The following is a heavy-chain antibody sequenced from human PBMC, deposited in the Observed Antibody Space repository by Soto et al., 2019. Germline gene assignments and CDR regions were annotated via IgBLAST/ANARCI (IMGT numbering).Heavy chain of an antibody. Sequence: QVQLVQSGTEVKKPGSSVKVSCKASGGTFGSYAVSWVRQAPGQGLEWMGGIIPIFGTSNYAQKFQGRVAITADESTSTAYLELRSLRSEDTAVYYCARDRHSSGYYYYYYGFDVWGQGTTVTVSS. V-gene: IGHV1-69*01. CDR2: IIPIFGTS. CDR3: ARDRHSSGYYYYYYGFDV. J-gene: IGHJ6*02. CDR1: GGTFGSYA. D-gene: IGHD3-22*01.